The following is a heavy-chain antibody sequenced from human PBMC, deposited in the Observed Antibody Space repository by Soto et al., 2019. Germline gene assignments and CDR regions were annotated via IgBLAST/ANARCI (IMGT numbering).Heavy chain of an antibody. CDR2: IKSKGSGGTI. Sequence: EVQVVESGGDLVRPGGSLTLSCAVSGLNFNAAWMSWVRQAPGKGLEWVGRIKSKGSGGTIDYAAPVKGRFIISRDDLKSTAFLQMNSLKGEDTAVYYCARVFSVRDPVLSDWGQGTLVTVSS. D-gene: IGHD3-10*01. CDR1: GLNFNAAW. V-gene: IGHV3-15*01. J-gene: IGHJ4*02. CDR3: ARVFSVRDPVLSD.